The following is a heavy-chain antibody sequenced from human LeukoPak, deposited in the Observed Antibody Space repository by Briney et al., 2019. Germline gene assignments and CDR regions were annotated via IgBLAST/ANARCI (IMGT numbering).Heavy chain of an antibody. J-gene: IGHJ4*02. CDR3: ARDLDYGGYSNFEY. D-gene: IGHD4-23*01. Sequence: GVSLRLSCAASGFTFSSFWMHWVRQAPGKGLVWVSRIKSDGSSTSYADSVKGRFTISRDNAKNTLYLQMNSLRAEDTAVYYCARDLDYGGYSNFEYWGQGTLVTVS. CDR1: GFTFSSFW. CDR2: IKSDGSST. V-gene: IGHV3-74*01.